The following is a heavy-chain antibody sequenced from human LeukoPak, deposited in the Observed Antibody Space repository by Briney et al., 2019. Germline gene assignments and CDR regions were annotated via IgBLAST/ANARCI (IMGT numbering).Heavy chain of an antibody. Sequence: PSETLSLTCTVSGGSISSYYWSWIRQPAGKGLEWIGRIYTSGSTNYNPSLKSRVTISVDTSKNQFSLKLSSVTAADTAVYYCARVRALYGDYAYYYYGMDVWGQGTTVTVSS. V-gene: IGHV4-4*07. D-gene: IGHD4-17*01. CDR2: IYTSGST. J-gene: IGHJ6*02. CDR3: ARVRALYGDYAYYYYGMDV. CDR1: GGSISSYY.